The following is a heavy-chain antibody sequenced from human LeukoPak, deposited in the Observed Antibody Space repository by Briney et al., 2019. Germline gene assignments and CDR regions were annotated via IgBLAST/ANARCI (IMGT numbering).Heavy chain of an antibody. CDR2: IIPILGIA. V-gene: IGHV1-69*04. CDR3: AREAVIAAAGT. Sequence: ASVKVSCKASGGTFSSYAISWVRQAPGQGLEWMGRIIPILGIANYAQKFQGRVTITADKSTSTAYMELSSLRSEDTAVYYCAREAVIAAAGTWGQGTLVTVSS. CDR1: GGTFSSYA. D-gene: IGHD6-13*01. J-gene: IGHJ4*02.